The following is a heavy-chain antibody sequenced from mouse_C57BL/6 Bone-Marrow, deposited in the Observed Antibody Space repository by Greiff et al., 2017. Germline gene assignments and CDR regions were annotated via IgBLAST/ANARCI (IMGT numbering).Heavy chain of an antibody. CDR1: GYTFTSYW. V-gene: IGHV1-55*01. Sequence: QVQLKQPGAELVKPGASVKMSCKASGYTFTSYWITWVKQRPGQGLEWIGDIYPGSGSTNYNEKFKSKATLTVDTSSSTAYMQLSSLTSEDSAVYYCARGTLTAHYFDYWGQGTTLTVSS. CDR2: IYPGSGST. CDR3: ARGTLTAHYFDY. D-gene: IGHD1-2*01. J-gene: IGHJ2*01.